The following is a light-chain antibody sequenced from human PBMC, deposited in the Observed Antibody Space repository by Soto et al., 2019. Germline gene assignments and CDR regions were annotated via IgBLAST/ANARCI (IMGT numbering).Light chain of an antibody. Sequence: DIQMTQSPSTLSASVGDRVTITCRASQCISDLLAWYQQKPGKAPKLLIYKASSLKSGVPSRFSGSGSGTDYTLTTSSLQPDDFASYYCQQYNGYWTFGQGTKVEIK. J-gene: IGKJ1*01. CDR1: QCISDL. CDR3: QQYNGYWT. V-gene: IGKV1-5*03. CDR2: KAS.